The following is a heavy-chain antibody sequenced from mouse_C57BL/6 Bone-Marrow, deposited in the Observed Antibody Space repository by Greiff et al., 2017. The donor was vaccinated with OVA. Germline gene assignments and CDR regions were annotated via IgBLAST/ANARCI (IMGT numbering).Heavy chain of an antibody. CDR3: ARHHRDDFDY. J-gene: IGHJ2*01. Sequence: DVMLVESGGDLVKPGGSLKLSCAASGFTFSSYGMSWVRQTPDKRLEWVATISSGGSYTYYPDSVKGRFTISRDNAKNTLYLQMSSLKSEDTAMYYCARHHRDDFDYWGQGTTLTVSS. V-gene: IGHV5-6*02. D-gene: IGHD3-3*01. CDR2: ISSGGSYT. CDR1: GFTFSSYG.